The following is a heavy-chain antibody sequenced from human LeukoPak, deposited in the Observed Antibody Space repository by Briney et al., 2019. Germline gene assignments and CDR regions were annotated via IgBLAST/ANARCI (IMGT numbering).Heavy chain of an antibody. J-gene: IGHJ4*02. CDR2: ISGSGGST. CDR3: AKADVYDILSGHSDY. D-gene: IGHD3-9*01. Sequence: GGSLGLSCAASGFTFSSYAMSWVRQVPGKGLEWVSAISGSGGSTYYADSVKGRFTISRDNSKNTLYLQMNSLRAEDTAVYYCAKADVYDILSGHSDYWGQGTLVTASS. CDR1: GFTFSSYA. V-gene: IGHV3-23*01.